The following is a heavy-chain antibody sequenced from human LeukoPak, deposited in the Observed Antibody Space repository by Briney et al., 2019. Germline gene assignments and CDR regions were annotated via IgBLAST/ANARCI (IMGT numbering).Heavy chain of an antibody. J-gene: IGHJ3*02. V-gene: IGHV3-7*01. CDR1: GFTFSSSW. Sequence: GGSLRLSCAASGFTFSSSWMSWVRQAPGKGLEWVANIKQDGSEKYYVDSVKGRFTISRDNAKNSLYLQMNSLRAEDTAVYYCARLYDFWSGSRRDDAFDIWGQGTMVTVSS. CDR3: ARLYDFWSGSRRDDAFDI. D-gene: IGHD3-3*01. CDR2: IKQDGSEK.